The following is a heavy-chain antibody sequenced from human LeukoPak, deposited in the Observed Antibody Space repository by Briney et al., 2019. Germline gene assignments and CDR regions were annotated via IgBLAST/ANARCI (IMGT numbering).Heavy chain of an antibody. CDR2: ISNNGGDT. D-gene: IGHD2-21*01. Sequence: PGGSLRLSCVASGFIFSSYPMHWVRQAPGKGLESVSGISNNGGDTYYGDSVKGRFTISRDNSKNTLYLQMGSLRPEDMAVYYCAKDGIAQSYYYYYMDVWGKGTTVTVSS. V-gene: IGHV3-64*02. CDR1: GFIFSSYP. CDR3: AKDGIAQSYYYYYMDV. J-gene: IGHJ6*03.